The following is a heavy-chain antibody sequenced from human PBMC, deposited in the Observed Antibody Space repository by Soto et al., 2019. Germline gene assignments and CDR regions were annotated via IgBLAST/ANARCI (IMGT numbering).Heavy chain of an antibody. CDR2: IYYSGST. Sequence: SETLSLTCTVSGGSISSYYWSWIRQPPGKGLEWIGYIYYSGSTNYNPSLKSRVTISVDTSKNQFSLKLSSVTAADTAVYYCARGRGLVTSFDYWGQGTLVTSPQ. CDR3: ARGRGLVTSFDY. D-gene: IGHD6-6*01. J-gene: IGHJ4*02. V-gene: IGHV4-59*01. CDR1: GGSISSYY.